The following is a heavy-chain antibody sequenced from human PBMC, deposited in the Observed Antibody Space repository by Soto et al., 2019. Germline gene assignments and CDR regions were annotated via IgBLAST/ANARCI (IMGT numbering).Heavy chain of an antibody. CDR3: ARGRDYDYIWGSYFWFDP. Sequence: QVQLQESGPGLVKPSETLSLTCTVSGGSISSYYWSWIRQPPGKGLEWIGYIYYSGSTNYNPSLKSRVTISVDTSKNQFSLKLRSVTAADTAVYYCARGRDYDYIWGSYFWFDPWGQGTLVTVSS. CDR1: GGSISSYY. CDR2: IYYSGST. V-gene: IGHV4-59*08. J-gene: IGHJ5*02. D-gene: IGHD3-16*01.